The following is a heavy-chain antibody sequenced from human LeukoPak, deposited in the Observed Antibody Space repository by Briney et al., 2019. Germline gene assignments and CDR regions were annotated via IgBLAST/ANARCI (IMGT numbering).Heavy chain of an antibody. CDR3: ARGHRINYYDSSGYYYY. V-gene: IGHV3-11*01. D-gene: IGHD3-22*01. CDR1: GFTFSDYY. J-gene: IGHJ4*02. Sequence: GGSLRLSCAASGFTFSDYYMSWIRQAPGKGLEGVSYISSSGSTIYYADSVKGRFTISRDNAKNSLYLQMNSLRAEDTAVYYCARGHRINYYDSSGYYYYWGQGALVTVSS. CDR2: ISSSGSTI.